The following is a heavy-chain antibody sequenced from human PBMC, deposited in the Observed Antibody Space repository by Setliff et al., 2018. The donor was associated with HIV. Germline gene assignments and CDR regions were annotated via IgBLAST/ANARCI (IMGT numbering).Heavy chain of an antibody. D-gene: IGHD4-17*01. CDR1: GFNFNTDW. J-gene: IGHJ6*03. V-gene: IGHV5-51*01. CDR3: ASLRGDYVGQYYYYMDI. Sequence: PGESLKISCTGSGFNFNTDWIVWVRQIPGKGLEWMGSIFPGDSDTRYSPSFQDQVTISVDKSISTAYLQWRSLKASDTAFYYCASLRGDYVGQYYYYMDIWGKGTMVTVSS. CDR2: IFPGDSDT.